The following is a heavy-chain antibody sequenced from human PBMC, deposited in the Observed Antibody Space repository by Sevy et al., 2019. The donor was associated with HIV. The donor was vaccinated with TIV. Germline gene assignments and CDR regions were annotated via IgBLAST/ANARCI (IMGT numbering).Heavy chain of an antibody. D-gene: IGHD2-21*02. CDR3: AKDRTIVVVTATLFDY. V-gene: IGHV3-23*01. J-gene: IGHJ4*02. CDR2: ISGSGGST. Sequence: GGSLRLSCAASGFAFSSYAMSWVCQAPGKGLEWVSAISGSGGSTYYADSVKGRFTISRDNSKNTLYLQMNSLRAEDTAVYYCAKDRTIVVVTATLFDYWGQGTLVTVSS. CDR1: GFAFSSYA.